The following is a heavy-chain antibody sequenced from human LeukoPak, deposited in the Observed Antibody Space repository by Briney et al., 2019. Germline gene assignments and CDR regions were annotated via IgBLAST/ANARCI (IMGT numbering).Heavy chain of an antibody. CDR1: GGSIRSSYYY. J-gene: IGHJ4*02. Sequence: SETLSLTCTVSGGSIRSSYYYWGWIRQPPGKGLEWIGSIYDSGSTYYNPSLKSRVTISVDTSKNQFSLKLNSVTAADTAVYYCARLTLDSSGYYYEYYFDYWGQGTLVTVSS. D-gene: IGHD3-22*01. CDR2: IYDSGST. V-gene: IGHV4-39*01. CDR3: ARLTLDSSGYYYEYYFDY.